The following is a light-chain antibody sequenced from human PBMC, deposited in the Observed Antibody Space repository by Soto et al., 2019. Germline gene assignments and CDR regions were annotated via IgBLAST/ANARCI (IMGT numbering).Light chain of an antibody. CDR3: QQYDNWPGT. CDR2: DAS. J-gene: IGKJ1*01. Sequence: EIVLAQSPAIQSVSRGERATLSCRASQSISRSLAWYQQKPGQAPRLLISDASTRATGIPARFSGSGSGTEFTLTISSLQSEDFAVYFCQQYDNWPGTFGQGTKVDIK. V-gene: IGKV3-15*01. CDR1: QSISRS.